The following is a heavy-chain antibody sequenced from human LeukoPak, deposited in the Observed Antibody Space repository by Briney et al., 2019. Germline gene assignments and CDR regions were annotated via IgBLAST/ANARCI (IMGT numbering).Heavy chain of an antibody. CDR1: GFTFSDYY. J-gene: IGHJ4*02. D-gene: IGHD3-22*01. V-gene: IGHV3-11*01. CDR2: ISSNGYTV. CDR3: ASPMIDNFDY. Sequence: TGGSLRLSCAASGFTFSDYYMSWIRQAPGKGPEWVSYISSNGYTVYYADSVRGRFTISRDNAKNSLYLQMNSLRAEDTAVYYCASPMIDNFDYWGQGTLVTVSS.